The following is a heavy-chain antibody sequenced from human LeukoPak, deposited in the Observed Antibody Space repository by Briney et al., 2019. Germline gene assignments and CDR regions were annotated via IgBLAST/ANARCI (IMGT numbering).Heavy chain of an antibody. V-gene: IGHV3-11*01. CDR3: VSTSPVYYYMDV. D-gene: IGHD2-2*01. Sequence: PGGSLRLSCAASGFTFSDYYMSWIRQAPGKGLEWVSYISSSGSTIYYADSVKGRFTISRDNAKNSLYLQMNSLRAEDTAVYYCVSTSPVYYYMDVWGKGTTVTVSS. J-gene: IGHJ6*03. CDR1: GFTFSDYY. CDR2: ISSSGSTI.